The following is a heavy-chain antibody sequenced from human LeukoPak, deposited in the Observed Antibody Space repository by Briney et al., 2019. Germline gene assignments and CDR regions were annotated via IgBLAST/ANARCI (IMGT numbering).Heavy chain of an antibody. CDR3: ARVGPMLTSHYDY. CDR1: GFTFSSYE. D-gene: IGHD3-10*02. CDR2: ISTSGSAI. V-gene: IGHV3-48*03. Sequence: RGSLRLSCAASGFTFSSYEMNWVRPAPGKGLKWVSYISTSGSAINYADSVKGRFTISRDNAKNSLYLQMNSLRAEDTSVYYCARVGPMLTSHYDYWGQRTLVTVSS. J-gene: IGHJ4*02.